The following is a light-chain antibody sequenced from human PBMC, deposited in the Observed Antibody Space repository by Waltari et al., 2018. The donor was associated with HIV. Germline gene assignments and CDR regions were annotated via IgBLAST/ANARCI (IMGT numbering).Light chain of an antibody. J-gene: IGLJ2*01. CDR1: SSNIGAGYD. CDR2: GDS. V-gene: IGLV1-40*01. CDR3: QSYDSSLSGKVV. Sequence: QSVLTQPPSVSGAPGQRVTISCTGSSSNIGAGYDVHWYQQLPGTAPKLLIYGDSNRPSGLPDRFSGSKSGTSASRAITGLLADDEADYYCQSYDSSLSGKVVFGGGTKLTVL.